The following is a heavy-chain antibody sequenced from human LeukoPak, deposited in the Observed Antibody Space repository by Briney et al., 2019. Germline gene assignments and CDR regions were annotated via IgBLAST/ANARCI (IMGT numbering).Heavy chain of an antibody. CDR2: ITTYNGNT. CDR3: ARGDGDY. D-gene: IGHD5-24*01. Sequence: ASMKVSCKASGYTFTNYGISWVRQAPGQGLEWMGSITTYNGNTNYAERLQGRVTMTTDTSTSTASMELRSLRSDDTAVYYCARGDGDYWGQGTLVTVSS. V-gene: IGHV1-18*01. J-gene: IGHJ4*02. CDR1: GYTFTNYG.